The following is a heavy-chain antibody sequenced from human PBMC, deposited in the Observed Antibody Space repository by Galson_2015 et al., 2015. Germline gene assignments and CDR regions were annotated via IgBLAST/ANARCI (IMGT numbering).Heavy chain of an antibody. V-gene: IGHV3-33*08. Sequence: SLRLSCAASGFTFSSYAMHWVRQAPGKGLEWVAVIWYDGNNKYYADSVKGRFTISRDNSKNTLYLQMNSLRAEDTAVYYCARPMYSSAWDWYFDLWGRGTLVTVSS. CDR3: ARPMYSSAWDWYFDL. CDR2: IWYDGNNK. CDR1: GFTFSSYA. J-gene: IGHJ2*01. D-gene: IGHD6-19*01.